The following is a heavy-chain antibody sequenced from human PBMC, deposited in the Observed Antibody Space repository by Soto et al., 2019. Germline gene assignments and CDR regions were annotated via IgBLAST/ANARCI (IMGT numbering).Heavy chain of an antibody. V-gene: IGHV1-18*01. Sequence: ASVKVSCKASGYTFTSYDSNWVRQAPGQGLEWMGWMSAYNGNTSYAQKFQGRVTMTTDTSTSTAYMELRSLRSDDTAVYYCARAPKYWGQGTLVTVSS. J-gene: IGHJ4*02. CDR1: GYTFTSYD. CDR3: ARAPKY. CDR2: MSAYNGNT.